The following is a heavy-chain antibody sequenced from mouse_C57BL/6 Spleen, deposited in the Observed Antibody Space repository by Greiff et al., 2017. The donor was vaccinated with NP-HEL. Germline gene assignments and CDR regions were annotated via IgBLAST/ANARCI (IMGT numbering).Heavy chain of an antibody. CDR2: INPSTGGT. J-gene: IGHJ1*03. CDR1: GYTFTSYW. D-gene: IGHD2-2*01. Sequence: QVQLQQPGTELVKPGASVKLSCKASGYTFTSYWMHWVKQRPGQGLEWIGNINPSTGGTNYNETFNSKATLTVDNSSSTAYMQISSLTSEDSAVYDCARGVTTVYGYFDVWGTGTTLTVAS. V-gene: IGHV1-53*01. CDR3: ARGVTTVYGYFDV.